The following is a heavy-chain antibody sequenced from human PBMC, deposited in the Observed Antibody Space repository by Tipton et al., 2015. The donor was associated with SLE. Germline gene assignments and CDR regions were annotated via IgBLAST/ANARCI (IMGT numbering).Heavy chain of an antibody. V-gene: IGHV4-59*02. CDR3: ARESAQGLDY. J-gene: IGHJ4*02. CDR1: GGSVGSYY. CDR2: IYQSGLT. Sequence: TLSLTCDVSGGSVGSYYWSWVRQIPGKGLEWIGYIYQSGLTAFNPSLESRITLSIDTSRNQFSLKLTSMSAADTAVYYCARESAQGLDYWGQGTLVTVSS.